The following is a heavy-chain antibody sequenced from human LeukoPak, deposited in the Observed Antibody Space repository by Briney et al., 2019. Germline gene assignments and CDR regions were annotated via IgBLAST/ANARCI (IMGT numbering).Heavy chain of an antibody. J-gene: IGHJ3*02. CDR2: IYYSGST. D-gene: IGHD1-7*01. V-gene: IGHV4-59*01. CDR1: GGSISSYY. CDR3: ARELWVSGTRAFDI. Sequence: NASETLSLTCTVSGGSISSYYWSWIRQPPRKGLEWIGYIYYSGSTNYNPSLKSRVTISVDTSKNQFSLKLSSVTAADTAVYYCARELWVSGTRAFDIWGQGTMVTVSS.